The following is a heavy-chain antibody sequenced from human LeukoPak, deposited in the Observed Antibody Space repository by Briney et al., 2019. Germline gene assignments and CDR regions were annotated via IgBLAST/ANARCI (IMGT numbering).Heavy chain of an antibody. V-gene: IGHV5-51*01. Sequence: GESLKISCKGSGYSFSKFWIGWVRQMPGKGLEWMGIIYPGDSETRYSPSFQGQVTISVDKSINTAYLQWSSLKASDTAMYYCATNTMVRGVIIPGSMDVWGQGTTVTVSS. J-gene: IGHJ6*02. D-gene: IGHD3-10*01. CDR1: GYSFSKFW. CDR3: ATNTMVRGVIIPGSMDV. CDR2: IYPGDSET.